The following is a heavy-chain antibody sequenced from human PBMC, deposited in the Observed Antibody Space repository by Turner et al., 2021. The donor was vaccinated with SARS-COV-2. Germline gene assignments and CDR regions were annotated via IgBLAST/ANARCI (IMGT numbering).Heavy chain of an antibody. V-gene: IGHV1-69*01. CDR1: GCTFSSYA. J-gene: IGHJ5*02. D-gene: IGHD3-22*01. CDR2: IIPIFGTA. CDR3: ARARGVDYYDSSGQRFDP. Sequence: QVQLVQSGAEVKKPGSSVKVSCKASGCTFSSYAISWVRQAPGQGLEWMGGIIPIFGTANYAKKFQGRVTITADESTRTAYMELSSLRSEDTAVYYCARARGVDYYDSSGQRFDPWGQGTLVTVSS.